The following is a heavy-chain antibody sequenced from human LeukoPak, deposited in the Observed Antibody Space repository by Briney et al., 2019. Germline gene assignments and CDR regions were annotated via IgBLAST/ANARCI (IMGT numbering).Heavy chain of an antibody. J-gene: IGHJ4*02. Sequence: ASVKVSCKASGYSFTNYDISWVPQAPGQGLEWMGWISPNNGDTEYAQKLQGRLTMTTDTSTNTAYMELRSLRSDDTAVYYCARDPTTGSLSFDYWGQGTLVTVSS. CDR2: ISPNNGDT. V-gene: IGHV1-18*01. CDR1: GYSFTNYD. D-gene: IGHD4-17*01. CDR3: ARDPTTGSLSFDY.